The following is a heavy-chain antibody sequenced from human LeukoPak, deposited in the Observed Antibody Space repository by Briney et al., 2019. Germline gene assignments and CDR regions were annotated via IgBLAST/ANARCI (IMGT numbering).Heavy chain of an antibody. CDR3: AKSAFYFGSGSYSLNYYFDY. J-gene: IGHJ4*02. CDR2: ISYDGGNY. Sequence: GGSLRLSCAASGFTFSSYGMHWVRQAPGKGLEWAAVISYDGGNYYYADSVKGRFTISRDNSKNTLYLQMNSLRAEDTAVYYCAKSAFYFGSGSYSLNYYFDYWGLGTLVTVSS. CDR1: GFTFSSYG. D-gene: IGHD3-10*01. V-gene: IGHV3-30*18.